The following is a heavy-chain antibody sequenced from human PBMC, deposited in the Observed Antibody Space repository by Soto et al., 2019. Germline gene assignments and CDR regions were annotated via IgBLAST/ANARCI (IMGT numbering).Heavy chain of an antibody. CDR1: GFTFSGSS. V-gene: IGHV3-73*01. CDR3: QLRDNMDV. Sequence: EVQLVEAGGGLVRPGGSLTVSCAVSGFTFSGSSIHWVRHSSGRGLEWVGRMRSGAKNFATEYGASMKGRFIISREDSNNTAYLEMNSLTADDTAVYYCQLRDNMDVWGQGTTV. CDR2: MRSGAKNFAT. J-gene: IGHJ6*01.